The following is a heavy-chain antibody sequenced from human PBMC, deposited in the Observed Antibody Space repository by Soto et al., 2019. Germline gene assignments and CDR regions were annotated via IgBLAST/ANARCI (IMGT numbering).Heavy chain of an antibody. J-gene: IGHJ5*02. Sequence: PSETLSLTSIVSGGSITGYYWSWIRQPPGKGPEWIGNIHYSGSTNYNPSLKSRVTISVDTSKNQFSLRLSSVTAAKTAVYYCARHSYYSNPLRFDPWGQGTLVTVS. CDR2: IHYSGST. V-gene: IGHV4-59*08. CDR1: GGSITGYY. CDR3: ARHSYYSNPLRFDP. D-gene: IGHD4-4*01.